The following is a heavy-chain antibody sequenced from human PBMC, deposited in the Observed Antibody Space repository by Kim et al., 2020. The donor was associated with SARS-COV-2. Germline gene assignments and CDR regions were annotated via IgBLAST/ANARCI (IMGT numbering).Heavy chain of an antibody. D-gene: IGHD3-3*01. Sequence: ASVKVSCKASGYTFTSYGISWVRQAPGQGLEWMGWISAYNGNTNYAQKLQGRVTMTTDTSTSTAYMELRSLRSDDTAVYYCARAQNYDFWSGYDHGWDYWGQGTLVTVSS. V-gene: IGHV1-18*01. CDR1: GYTFTSYG. CDR3: ARAQNYDFWSGYDHGWDY. J-gene: IGHJ4*02. CDR2: ISAYNGNT.